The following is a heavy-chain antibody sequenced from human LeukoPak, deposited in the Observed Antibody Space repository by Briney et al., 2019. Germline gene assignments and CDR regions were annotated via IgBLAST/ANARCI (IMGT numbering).Heavy chain of an antibody. V-gene: IGHV4-34*01. D-gene: IGHD5-18*01. CDR1: GGSFSGYY. CDR2: INHSGST. J-gene: IGHJ4*02. Sequence: SGTLSLTCAVYGGSFSGYYWSWIRQPPGKGLEWIGEINHSGSTNYNPSLKSRLTISVDTSKNQFSLKLSSVTAADTAVYYCAVDTPLVSGPFDYWGLGTLVTVSS. CDR3: AVDTPLVSGPFDY.